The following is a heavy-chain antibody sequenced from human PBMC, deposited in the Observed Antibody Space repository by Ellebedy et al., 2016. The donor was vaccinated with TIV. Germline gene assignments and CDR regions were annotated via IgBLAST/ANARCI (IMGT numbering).Heavy chain of an antibody. CDR1: GYTFTNYY. CDR2: IEPSGGTT. Sequence: AASVKVSCKASGYTFTNYYMHWVRQAPGQGLEWMGIIEPSGGTTIYAQKFQGRVTMTRDPSTITVYMELSSLISEDTAVYYCAREDLLSSSSSEHYGMDVWGQGTTVTVSS. D-gene: IGHD6-6*01. J-gene: IGHJ6*01. V-gene: IGHV1-46*01. CDR3: AREDLLSSSSSEHYGMDV.